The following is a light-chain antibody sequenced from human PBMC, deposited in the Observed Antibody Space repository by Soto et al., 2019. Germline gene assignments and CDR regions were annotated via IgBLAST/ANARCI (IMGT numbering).Light chain of an antibody. CDR1: QSVSSY. V-gene: IGKV3-20*01. CDR2: GTS. CDR3: QQYGSSIT. J-gene: IGKJ5*01. Sequence: EIVVTQSHTTLSLSPGERATLSCRASQSVSSYLAWYQQKPGQAPRLLIYGTSSRATGIPDRFSGSGSGTDFTLTISRLEPEDFAVFYCQQYGSSITFGQGTRLEVK.